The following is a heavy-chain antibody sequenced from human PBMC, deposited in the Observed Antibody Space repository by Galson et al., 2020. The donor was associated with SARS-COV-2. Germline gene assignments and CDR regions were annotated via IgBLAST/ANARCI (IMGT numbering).Heavy chain of an antibody. CDR1: GFPFSTYA. J-gene: IGHJ4*02. V-gene: IGHV3-30*04. CDR3: ARVRYYGSGSYSDY. CDR2: ISSDGSNE. D-gene: IGHD3-10*01. Sequence: GGSLRLSCAASGFPFSTYAIHWVRQAPGKGLEWVAIISSDGSNEYYADSVKGRFTISRDNSINTLYLQMNSLRAEDTAVYYCARVRYYGSGSYSDYWGQGTLVTVSS.